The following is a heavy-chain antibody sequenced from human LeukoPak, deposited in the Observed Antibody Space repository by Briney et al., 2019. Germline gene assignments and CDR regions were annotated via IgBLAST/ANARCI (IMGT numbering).Heavy chain of an antibody. D-gene: IGHD3-22*01. J-gene: IGHJ4*02. CDR3: ARGDSSGYYYY. CDR2: INHSGST. CDR1: GGSFSGYY. V-gene: IGHV4-34*01. Sequence: KPSETLSLTCAVYGGSFSGYYWSWIRQPPGKGLEWIGEINHSGSTNYNPSLKSRVTISVDTSKNQFSLKLSSVTAADTAVYYCARGDSSGYYYYWGQGTLVTVSS.